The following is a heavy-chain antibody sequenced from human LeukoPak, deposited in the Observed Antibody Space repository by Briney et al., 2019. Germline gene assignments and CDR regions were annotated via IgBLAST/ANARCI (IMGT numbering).Heavy chain of an antibody. J-gene: IGHJ4*02. D-gene: IGHD5-18*01. Sequence: PGGSLRLSCAASGFTFSSYAMSWVRQAPGKGLEWVAVISYDGSNKYYADSVKGRFTISRDNSKNTLYLQMNSLRAEDTAVYYCAKSMAMVTNFFPYWGQGTLVTVSS. V-gene: IGHV3-30-3*02. CDR1: GFTFSSYA. CDR2: ISYDGSNK. CDR3: AKSMAMVTNFFPY.